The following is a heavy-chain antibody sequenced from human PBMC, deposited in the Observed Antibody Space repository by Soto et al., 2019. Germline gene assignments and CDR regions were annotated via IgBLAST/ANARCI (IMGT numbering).Heavy chain of an antibody. Sequence: EVQLVESGGGLVQPGRSLRLSCAASGFTFDDYAMHWVRQAPGKGLEWVSGISWHSGSIGYADSVKGRFTISRDNAKNSLYLQMNSLRAEDTALYYCAKEGTRSYFDYWGQGTLVTVSS. CDR2: ISWHSGSI. J-gene: IGHJ4*02. V-gene: IGHV3-9*01. D-gene: IGHD1-1*01. CDR3: AKEGTRSYFDY. CDR1: GFTFDDYA.